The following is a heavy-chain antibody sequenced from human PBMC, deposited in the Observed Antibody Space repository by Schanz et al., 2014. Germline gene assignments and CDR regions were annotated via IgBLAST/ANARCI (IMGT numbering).Heavy chain of an antibody. Sequence: QVQLVESGGGVVQPGRSLRLSCAASGFAFSVYGMHWVRQAPGKGPEWVAVIWSDGSTKYYADSVKGRFTVSRDSGQNSLYLQMNSLRAGDTAVYYCARGTDWSIHYWGQGALVTVSS. J-gene: IGHJ4*02. CDR1: GFAFSVYG. CDR3: ARGTDWSIHY. CDR2: IWSDGSTK. D-gene: IGHD1-1*01. V-gene: IGHV3-33*01.